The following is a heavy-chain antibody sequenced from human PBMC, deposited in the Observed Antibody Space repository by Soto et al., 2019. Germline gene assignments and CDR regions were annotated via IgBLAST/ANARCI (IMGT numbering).Heavy chain of an antibody. CDR1: GFTFSSYG. V-gene: IGHV3-30*18. Sequence: QVQLVESGGGVVQPGRSLRLSCAASGFTFSSYGMHWVRQAPGKGLEWVAVISYDGSNKYYADSVKGRFTISRDNSKNMLYLQMNSLRAEDTSVYYCAKMKGFMVRGVIDYWGQGTLVTVSS. CDR2: ISYDGSNK. J-gene: IGHJ4*02. D-gene: IGHD3-10*01. CDR3: AKMKGFMVRGVIDY.